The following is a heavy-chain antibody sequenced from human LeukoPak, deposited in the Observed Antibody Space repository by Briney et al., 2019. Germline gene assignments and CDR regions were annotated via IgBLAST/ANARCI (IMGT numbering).Heavy chain of an antibody. Sequence: PGGSLKISCKGSGYSFTSYWIGWVRQLPGKGLEWMGTIYPGDSDTRYSPSFQGQVTISADKFRTTAYLQWGGLGAADTAMYYCARLLGGTYYYFDFWGQGTLVTVSS. CDR3: ARLLGGTYYYFDF. D-gene: IGHD1-7*01. CDR1: GYSFTSYW. CDR2: IYPGDSDT. V-gene: IGHV5-51*01. J-gene: IGHJ4*02.